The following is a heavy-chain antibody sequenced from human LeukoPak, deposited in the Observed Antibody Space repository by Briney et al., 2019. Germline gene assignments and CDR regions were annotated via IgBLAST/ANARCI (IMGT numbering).Heavy chain of an antibody. Sequence: GGSLRLSCAASGFTFDDYGMSWVRQAPGKGLEWVSGINWNGGSTGYADSVKGRFTISRDNAKNSLYLQMNSLRAEDTALYYCARVSGYYDSSGYYVHYMDVWGEGTTVIISS. CDR3: ARVSGYYDSSGYYVHYMDV. V-gene: IGHV3-20*04. CDR2: INWNGGST. J-gene: IGHJ6*03. D-gene: IGHD3-22*01. CDR1: GFTFDDYG.